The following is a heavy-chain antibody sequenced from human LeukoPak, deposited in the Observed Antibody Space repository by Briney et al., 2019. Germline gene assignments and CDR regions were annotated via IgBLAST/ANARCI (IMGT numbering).Heavy chain of an antibody. CDR1: GFTFSSYA. D-gene: IGHD3-22*01. Sequence: PGGSLRLSCAASGFTFSSYAMSWVRQAPGKGLEWVSAISGSGGSTYYADSVEGRFTISRDNSKNTLYLQMNSLRAEDTAVYYCAKTPEYYYDSSGYFDYWGQGTLVTVSS. V-gene: IGHV3-23*01. J-gene: IGHJ4*02. CDR3: AKTPEYYYDSSGYFDY. CDR2: ISGSGGST.